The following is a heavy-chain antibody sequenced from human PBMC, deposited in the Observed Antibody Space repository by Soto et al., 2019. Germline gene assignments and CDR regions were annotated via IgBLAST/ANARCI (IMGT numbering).Heavy chain of an antibody. Sequence: QVQLQESGPGLVKPSQTLSLTCTVSGGSISSGGYYWSWIRQHPGKGLEWIGYIYYSGSTYYNPSLKSRVTISVDTSKNQFSLKLSSVTAADTAVYYCARVGGSEGRVRYNWFDPWGQGTLVTVSS. CDR1: GGSISSGGYY. CDR3: ARVGGSEGRVRYNWFDP. CDR2: IYYSGST. D-gene: IGHD1-26*01. V-gene: IGHV4-31*03. J-gene: IGHJ5*02.